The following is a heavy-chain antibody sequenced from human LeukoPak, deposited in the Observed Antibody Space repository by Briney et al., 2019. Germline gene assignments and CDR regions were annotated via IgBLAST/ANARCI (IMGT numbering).Heavy chain of an antibody. CDR1: GFTFSSDW. D-gene: IGHD2-15*01. CDR3: AREKVGYCSGANCQNWFDP. J-gene: IGHJ5*02. CDR2: INSDGSIT. Sequence: GGSPRLSCAASGFTFSSDWMHWVRQDPGKGLVRVSHINSDGSITTYADSVKGRFTISRDNAKNTLYLQMNSLRAEDTAVYYCAREKVGYCSGANCQNWFDPWGQGTLVTVSS. V-gene: IGHV3-74*01.